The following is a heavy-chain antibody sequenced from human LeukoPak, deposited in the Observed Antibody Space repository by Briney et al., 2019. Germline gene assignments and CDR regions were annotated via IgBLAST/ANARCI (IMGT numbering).Heavy chain of an antibody. J-gene: IGHJ3*02. CDR3: ATTNAVVVIVAFDI. V-gene: IGHV1-69*04. CDR1: GGTFIIYA. D-gene: IGHD3-22*01. Sequence: SVTVSFTASGGTFIIYAISWVRQAPGQGLEWMGRIIPILGIANYAQKFQGRVTMTEDTSTDTAYMELSSLRSEDTAVYYCATTNAVVVIVAFDIWGQGTMVTVSS. CDR2: IIPILGIA.